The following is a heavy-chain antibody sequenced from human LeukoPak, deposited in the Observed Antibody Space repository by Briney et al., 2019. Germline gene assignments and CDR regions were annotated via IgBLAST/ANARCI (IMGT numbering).Heavy chain of an antibody. J-gene: IGHJ4*02. CDR1: GRTFSSYA. Sequence: SVKVSCKACGRTFSSYAISWVRQAPGQGLEWMGGIIPIFGTANYAQKFQGRVTITTDESTSTAYMELSSLRSEDTAVYYCARVGVAGPFDYWGQGTLVTVSS. CDR2: IIPIFGTA. V-gene: IGHV1-69*05. D-gene: IGHD6-19*01. CDR3: ARVGVAGPFDY.